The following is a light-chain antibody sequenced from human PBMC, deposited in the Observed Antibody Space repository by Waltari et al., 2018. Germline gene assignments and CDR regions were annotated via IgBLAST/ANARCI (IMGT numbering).Light chain of an antibody. CDR3: QQYYNTPFT. Sequence: DIVMTQSPDSLAVSLGERATINCKSSQSVLYSSNNKNYLTWYQKKPGQPPKLLIYWASTRESGVPARFSGSGSATDFTLTISSLQAEDVAVYYCQQYYNTPFTFGPGTKVDVK. J-gene: IGKJ3*01. V-gene: IGKV4-1*01. CDR2: WAS. CDR1: QSVLYSSNNKNY.